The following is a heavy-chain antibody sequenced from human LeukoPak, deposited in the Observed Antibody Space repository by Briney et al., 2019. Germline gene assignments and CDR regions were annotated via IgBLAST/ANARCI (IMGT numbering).Heavy chain of an antibody. CDR3: ARDYSSSWYWFAP. CDR2: ISSSSSYI. Sequence: PGGSLRLSCAASGFTFSSYSMNWVRQAPGKGLEWVSSISSSSSYIYYADSVKGRFTISRDNAKNSLYLQMNSLRAEDTAVYYCARDYSSSWYWFAPWGQGTLVTVS. J-gene: IGHJ5*02. D-gene: IGHD6-13*01. CDR1: GFTFSSYS. V-gene: IGHV3-21*01.